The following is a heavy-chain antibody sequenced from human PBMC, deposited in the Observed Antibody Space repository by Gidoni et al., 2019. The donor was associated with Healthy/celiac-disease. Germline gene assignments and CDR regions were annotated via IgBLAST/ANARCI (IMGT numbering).Heavy chain of an antibody. Sequence: QVQLVESGGGVVQPGRSLRLSCAASGFTFSSYAMHGVRQAPGKGLEWVAVISYDGSNKYYADSVKGRFTISRDNSKNTLYLQMNSLRAEDTAVYYCARDPQVSIAAAGTWGWNWFDPWGQGTLVTVSS. J-gene: IGHJ5*02. CDR1: GFTFSSYA. D-gene: IGHD6-13*01. CDR3: ARDPQVSIAAAGTWGWNWFDP. V-gene: IGHV3-30*04. CDR2: ISYDGSNK.